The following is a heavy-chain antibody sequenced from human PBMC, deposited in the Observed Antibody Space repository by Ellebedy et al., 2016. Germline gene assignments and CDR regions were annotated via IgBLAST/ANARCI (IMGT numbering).Heavy chain of an antibody. V-gene: IGHV3-30-3*01. CDR3: ARVGYTSSSEDY. Sequence: GESLKISCAASGFTFSSYAMHWVRQAPGKGLEWVAVISYDGSNKYYADSVKGRFTISRDNARNALFLQMNSLRVEDTAVYYCARVGYTSSSEDYWGQGTLVTVSS. CDR1: GFTFSSYA. J-gene: IGHJ4*02. D-gene: IGHD6-6*01. CDR2: ISYDGSNK.